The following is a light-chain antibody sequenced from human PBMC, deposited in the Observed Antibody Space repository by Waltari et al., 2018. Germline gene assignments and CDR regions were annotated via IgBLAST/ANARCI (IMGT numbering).Light chain of an antibody. CDR3: SSYAGSNLWV. J-gene: IGLJ3*02. Sequence: QSALTQPPSASGSPGQSVTISCTGTSSDVGGYDSAPWYQQHPDKAPKLMIYEVTKRPSVVPDRFSGSKSGNTASLTVSGLQAEDEADYYCSSYAGSNLWVFGGGTKLTVL. CDR2: EVT. CDR1: SSDVGGYDS. V-gene: IGLV2-8*01.